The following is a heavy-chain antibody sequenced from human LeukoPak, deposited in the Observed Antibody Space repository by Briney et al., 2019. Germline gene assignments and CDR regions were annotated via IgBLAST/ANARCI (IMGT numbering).Heavy chain of an antibody. V-gene: IGHV4-34*01. J-gene: IGHJ6*03. CDR1: GGSFSGYY. CDR2: INHSGST. CDR3: ARRVDTAMGYYMDV. Sequence: SETLSLTCAVYGGSFSGYYWSWIRQPPGKGLEWIGEINHSGSTNYNPSLKSRVTISVDTSKNQFSLKLSSVTAADTAVYYCARRVDTAMGYYMDVWGKGTTVTVSS. D-gene: IGHD5-18*01.